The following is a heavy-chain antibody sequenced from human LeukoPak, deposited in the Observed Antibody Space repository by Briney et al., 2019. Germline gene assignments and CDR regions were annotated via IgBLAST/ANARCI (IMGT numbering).Heavy chain of an antibody. CDR1: GFSLSTSGVG. V-gene: IGHV2-5*02. J-gene: IGHJ4*02. Sequence: SGPTLVNPPQTLTLTCTFSGFSLSTSGVGVGWIRQPPGKALEWLALIYRDDDKRYSPSLKSRLTITKDTSKNQVVLTMTNMDPVDTATYYCAHRRSPNDVAAADYYFDYWGQGTLVTVSS. D-gene: IGHD6-13*01. CDR2: IYRDDDK. CDR3: AHRRSPNDVAAADYYFDY.